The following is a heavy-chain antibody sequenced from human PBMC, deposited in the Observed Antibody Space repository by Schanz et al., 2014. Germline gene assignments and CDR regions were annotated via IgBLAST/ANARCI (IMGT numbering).Heavy chain of an antibody. CDR3: AKDPSHGDYDYYFDY. J-gene: IGHJ4*02. V-gene: IGHV3-33*06. D-gene: IGHD3-22*01. CDR1: GFTFSDYY. CDR2: IWYDENNK. Sequence: QVQLVESGGGLVKPGGSLRLSCAASGFTFSDYYMSWIRQAPGKGLEWVAVIWYDENNKYYADSVKGRFTMSRDNSKNTLYLQMNSLRAEDTAVYYCAKDPSHGDYDYYFDYWGQGTLVTVSS.